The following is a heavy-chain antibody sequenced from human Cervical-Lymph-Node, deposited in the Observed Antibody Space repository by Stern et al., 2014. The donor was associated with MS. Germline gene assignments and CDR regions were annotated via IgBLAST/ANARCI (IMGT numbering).Heavy chain of an antibody. D-gene: IGHD1-1*01. CDR3: ARGGNAFDY. V-gene: IGHV4-59*01. CDR1: GGSISSYY. J-gene: IGHJ4*02. CDR2: IYYSGST. Sequence: QLQLQESGPGLVKPSETLSLTCTVSGGSISSYYWSWIRQPPGKGLEWIGYIYYSGSTNYNPSLKSRVTISVDTSKNQFSLKLSSVTAADTAVYYCARGGNAFDYWGQGTLVTVSS.